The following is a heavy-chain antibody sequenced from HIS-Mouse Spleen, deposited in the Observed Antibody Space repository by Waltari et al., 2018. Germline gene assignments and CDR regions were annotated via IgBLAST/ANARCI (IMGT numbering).Heavy chain of an antibody. CDR3: ASRGYDAFDI. CDR2: ISYDGSNK. Sequence: QVQLVESGGGVVQPGRSLRLSCAASGLTFGIYGIHWVRQAPGKGLEWVAVISYDGSNKYYADSVKGRFTISRDNSKNTLYLQMNSLRAEDTAVYYCASRGYDAFDIWGQGTMVTVSS. D-gene: IGHD6-13*01. V-gene: IGHV3-30*03. J-gene: IGHJ3*02. CDR1: GLTFGIYG.